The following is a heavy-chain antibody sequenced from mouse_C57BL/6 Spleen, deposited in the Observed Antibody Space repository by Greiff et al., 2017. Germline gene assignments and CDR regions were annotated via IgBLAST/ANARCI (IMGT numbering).Heavy chain of an antibody. J-gene: IGHJ4*01. Sequence: QVQLQQSGAELVKPGASVKISCKASGYAFSSYWMNWVKQRPGKGLEWIGQIYPGDGDTNYNGKFKGKATLTADKSSSTACMQLSSLTSEDSAVYFCARWERYYAMDYWGQGTSVTVSS. V-gene: IGHV1-80*01. CDR2: IYPGDGDT. CDR3: ARWERYYAMDY. CDR1: GYAFSSYW. D-gene: IGHD4-1*01.